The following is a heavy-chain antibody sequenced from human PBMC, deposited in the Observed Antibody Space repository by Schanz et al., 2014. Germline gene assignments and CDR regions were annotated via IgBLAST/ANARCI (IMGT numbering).Heavy chain of an antibody. V-gene: IGHV3-53*01. J-gene: IGHJ4*02. CDR2: MYINSGST. CDR3: AKDSRGSSFDMDV. D-gene: IGHD1-26*01. CDR1: GFTVNTNY. Sequence: EVQLVESGGEFIQPGGSLRLSCAVSGFTVNTNYMSWVRQAPGKGLEWISSMYINSGSTQYADSVKGRFTISRDNSKNSLYLQMNSLRTEDTALYYCAKDSRGSSFDMDVWGQGTRVTVSS.